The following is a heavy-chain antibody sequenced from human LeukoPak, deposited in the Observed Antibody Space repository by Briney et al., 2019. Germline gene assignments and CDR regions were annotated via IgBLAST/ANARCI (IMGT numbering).Heavy chain of an antibody. CDR3: ARGDGSGNFILNYFDC. Sequence: HPGGSLRLSCTASGFTFGDYAMSWVRQAPGKGLVWVSRINTDGRSTSNAESVRGRFTISRDNAKNTLFLQMNSLRAEDTAVYYCARGDGSGNFILNYFDCWGQGTLVTVSS. CDR1: GFTFGDYA. D-gene: IGHD3-10*01. V-gene: IGHV3-74*01. CDR2: INTDGRST. J-gene: IGHJ4*02.